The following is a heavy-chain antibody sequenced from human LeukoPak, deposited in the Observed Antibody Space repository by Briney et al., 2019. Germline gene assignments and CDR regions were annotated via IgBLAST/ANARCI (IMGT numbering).Heavy chain of an antibody. CDR2: IGGSGSNT. D-gene: IGHD5-24*01. V-gene: IGHV3-23*01. CDR3: AKADRRDGYNKGYYFDY. Sequence: PGGSLRLSCAASGFTFSNYAMSWVRQAPGKGLEWVSTIGGSGSNTYYADSVKGRFTISRDNSKNTLYLQMNSLRAEDTAVYYCAKADRRDGYNKGYYFDYWGQGTLVTVSS. J-gene: IGHJ4*02. CDR1: GFTFSNYA.